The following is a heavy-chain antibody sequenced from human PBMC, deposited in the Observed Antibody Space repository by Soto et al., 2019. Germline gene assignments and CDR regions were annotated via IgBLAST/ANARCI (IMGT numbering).Heavy chain of an antibody. J-gene: IGHJ6*02. CDR1: GFTFDGYY. Sequence: GGSLRLSCAASGFTFDGYYMTWVRQAPGKGLEWISSLTGSGVITYYADSVKGRFTISRDNAKNSLYLQMNSLRAEDTAVYYWARGYYVNLDWCHATRFTVPS. V-gene: IGHV3-11*01. CDR2: LTGSGVIT. CDR3: ARGYYVNLD.